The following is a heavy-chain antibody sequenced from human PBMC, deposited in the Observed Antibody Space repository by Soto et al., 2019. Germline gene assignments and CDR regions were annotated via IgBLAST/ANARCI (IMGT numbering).Heavy chain of an antibody. CDR2: INPKTGDT. CDR1: GYTFSDYY. D-gene: IGHD5-12*01. Sequence: QVHLVQSGAEVKKPGASVKVSCKASGYTFSDYYIHWVRQAPGHGLEWRGWINPKTGDTNFVQTCHGWVIMTRDTSINTVYMELSSLKFDDAAVYYCAPEPNGTTSTEGRSSGQCWFDPWGQGTQVTVSS. CDR3: APEPNGTTSTEGRSSGQCWFDP. V-gene: IGHV1-2*04. J-gene: IGHJ5*02.